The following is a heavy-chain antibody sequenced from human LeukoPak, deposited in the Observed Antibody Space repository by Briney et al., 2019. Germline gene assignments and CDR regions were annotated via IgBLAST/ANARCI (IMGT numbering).Heavy chain of an antibody. CDR1: GGTFSSYA. V-gene: IGHV1-69*13. D-gene: IGHD6-13*01. J-gene: IGHJ5*02. CDR3: AGHIIATNWFDP. CDR2: IIPIFGTA. Sequence: ASVKVSCRASGGTFSSYAISWVRQAPGQGLEWMGGIIPIFGTANYAQKFQGRVTITADESTSTAYMELSSLRSEDTAVYYCAGHIIATNWFDPWGQGTLVTVSS.